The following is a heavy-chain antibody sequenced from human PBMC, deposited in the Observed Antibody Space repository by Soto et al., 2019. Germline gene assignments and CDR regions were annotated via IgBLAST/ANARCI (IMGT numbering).Heavy chain of an antibody. CDR2: IYYSGST. V-gene: IGHV4-39*01. D-gene: IGHD4-17*01. J-gene: IGHJ6*03. Sequence: SETLSLTCTVSGGSISSSSYYWGWIRQPPGKGLEWIGSIYYSGSTYYNPSLKSRVTISVDTSKNQFSLKLSSVTAADTAVYYCAKIPHPTVTMFPYYYMDVWGKGTTVTVSS. CDR3: AKIPHPTVTMFPYYYMDV. CDR1: GGSISSSSYY.